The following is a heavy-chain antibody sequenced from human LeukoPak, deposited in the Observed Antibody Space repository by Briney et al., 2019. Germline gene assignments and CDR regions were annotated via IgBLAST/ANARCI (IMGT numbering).Heavy chain of an antibody. CDR1: GFTFSSHA. J-gene: IGHJ5*02. CDR2: ISGSGGST. V-gene: IGHV3-23*01. CDR3: AKVSLGAYGSGSYNWFDP. D-gene: IGHD3-10*01. Sequence: GGSLRLSCAASGFTFSSHAMSWVRQAPGKGLEWVSAISGSGGSTSYADSVKGRFTISRDNSKNTLYLQMNSLRAEDTAVYYCAKVSLGAYGSGSYNWFDPWGQGTLVTVSS.